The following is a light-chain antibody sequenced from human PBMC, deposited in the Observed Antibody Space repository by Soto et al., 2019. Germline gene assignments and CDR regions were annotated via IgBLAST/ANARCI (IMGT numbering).Light chain of an antibody. CDR3: SSYISNSVVI. Sequence: QSVLTQPASVSGSLGQSITISCTGTSSDVGVYNYVSWYQQHPGKAPKLIIYEVGNRPSGVSNRFSGSKSRNTASLTISGLQAEDEADYYCSSYISNSVVIFGGGTKVTVL. CDR1: SSDVGVYNY. J-gene: IGLJ2*01. V-gene: IGLV2-14*01. CDR2: EVG.